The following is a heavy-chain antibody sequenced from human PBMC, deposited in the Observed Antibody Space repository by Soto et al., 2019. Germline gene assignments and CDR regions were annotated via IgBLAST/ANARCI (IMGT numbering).Heavy chain of an antibody. CDR2: INHSGST. J-gene: IGHJ4*02. V-gene: IGHV4-34*01. CDR3: ARGATMVRGAELDY. Sequence: SETLSLTCAVYGGSFSGYYWSWIRQPPGKGPEWIGEINHSGSTNYNPSLKSRVTISVDTSKNQFSLKLSSVTAADTAVYYCARGATMVRGAELDYWGQGTLVTVSS. D-gene: IGHD3-10*01. CDR1: GGSFSGYY.